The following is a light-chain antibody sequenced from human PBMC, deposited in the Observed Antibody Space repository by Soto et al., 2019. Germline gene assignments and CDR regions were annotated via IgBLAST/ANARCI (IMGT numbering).Light chain of an antibody. J-gene: IGKJ1*01. CDR2: EAS. Sequence: DIQMTQSPSSLSASVGDRVTITCQASQDISNYLNWYQQKPGKAPKLLMYEASHLQTGVASRFSGSGSGTDFTFTISSLQPEDIATYYCQQYDDLWTFGQGTKVEIK. V-gene: IGKV1-33*01. CDR3: QQYDDLWT. CDR1: QDISNY.